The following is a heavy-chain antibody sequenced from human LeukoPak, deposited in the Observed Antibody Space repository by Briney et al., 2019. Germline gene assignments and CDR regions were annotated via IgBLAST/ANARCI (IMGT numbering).Heavy chain of an antibody. V-gene: IGHV3-21*01. Sequence: GGSLRLSCAASGFTLSTYNMNWVRQAPGKGLEWVSSISSSSSYLFFADSVKGRFSISRDNTKNSLYLQMSGLRAEDTAVYYCARDAVTGYSSGWYKPFPFDSWGQGTLVTVSS. CDR2: ISSSSSYL. J-gene: IGHJ4*02. D-gene: IGHD6-19*01. CDR1: GFTLSTYN. CDR3: ARDAVTGYSSGWYKPFPFDS.